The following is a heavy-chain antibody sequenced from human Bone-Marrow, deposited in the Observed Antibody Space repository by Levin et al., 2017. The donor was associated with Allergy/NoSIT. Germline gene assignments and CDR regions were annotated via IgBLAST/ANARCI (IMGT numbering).Heavy chain of an antibody. J-gene: IGHJ5*02. CDR2: ISAFHGDT. CDR1: GYSFTNYG. D-gene: IGHD2-2*01. CDR3: ARDATAYCSSSSCYRRSWFDP. V-gene: IGHV1-18*01. Sequence: GESLKISCKASGYSFTNYGINWVRQAPGQGLEWMGWISAFHGDTKYAQRLQGRVTMTTDTSTSTAYMELRSLRSDDTAVYYCARDATAYCSSSSCYRRSWFDPWGQGTLVTVSS.